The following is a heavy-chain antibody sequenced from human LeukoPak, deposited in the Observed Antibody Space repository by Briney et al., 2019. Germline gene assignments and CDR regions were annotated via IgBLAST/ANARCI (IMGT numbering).Heavy chain of an antibody. J-gene: IGHJ4*02. CDR3: ARVDTVMAYYFDL. CDR2: ISTSSTYI. D-gene: IGHD5-18*01. V-gene: IGHV3-21*06. Sequence: GGSLRLSCAASGFTFSDYNMNWVRQAPGKGLEWVSVISTSSTYIYYADSVKGRFTISRDNAKNSLYLQMNSLRAEDTAVYYCARVDTVMAYYFDLWGQGTLVTVSS. CDR1: GFTFSDYN.